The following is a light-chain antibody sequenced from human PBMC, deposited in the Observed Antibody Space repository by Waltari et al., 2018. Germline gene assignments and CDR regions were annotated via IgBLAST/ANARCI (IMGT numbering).Light chain of an antibody. J-gene: IGKJ4*01. CDR3: LHVNSFPIT. CDR2: DAS. CDR1: QGISNL. Sequence: DIQMTQSPSSVSASIGDRVTITCRASQGISNLLAWYQQKPGKAPRLLIYDASTLQSGVPSRFGGSGYGTDFSLTISSLQPDDFATYSCLHVNSFPITFGGGTKVEIK. V-gene: IGKV1-12*01.